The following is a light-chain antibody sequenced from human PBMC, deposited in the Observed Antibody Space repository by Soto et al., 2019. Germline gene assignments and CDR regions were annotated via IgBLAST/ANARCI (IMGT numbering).Light chain of an antibody. J-gene: IGLJ1*01. CDR2: DVS. CDR1: TSDVGHYDY. V-gene: IGLV2-14*03. CDR3: TSFTTSTTVV. Sequence: QSALAQPASVSGAPGQSITISCTGTTSDVGHYDYVSWFQLHPGNVPKLIIYDVSHWPAVAYERFSGSKSGNTATLTISGLHAEDAAYYYCTSFTTSTTVVFGTGTKLTVL.